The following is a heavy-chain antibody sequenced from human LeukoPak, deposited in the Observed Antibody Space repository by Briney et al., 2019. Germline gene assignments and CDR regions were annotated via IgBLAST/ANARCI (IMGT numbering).Heavy chain of an antibody. D-gene: IGHD4-11*01. J-gene: IGHJ6*03. CDR2: ISSSSSYI. CDR3: ARDIVYSNHTLYYYYYYMDV. CDR1: GFTFSSYS. V-gene: IGHV3-21*01. Sequence: GGSLRLSCAASGFTFSSYSMNWVRQAPGKGLEWVSSISSSSSYIYYADSVKGRFTISRDNAKNSLYLQMNSLRAEDTAVYYCARDIVYSNHTLYYYYYYMDVWGKGTTVTVSS.